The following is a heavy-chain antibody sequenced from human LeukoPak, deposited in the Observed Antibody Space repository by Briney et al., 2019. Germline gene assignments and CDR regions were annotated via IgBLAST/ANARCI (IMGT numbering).Heavy chain of an antibody. CDR2: IYYSGST. J-gene: IGHJ6*02. D-gene: IGHD2-15*01. CDR1: GGSISSYY. V-gene: IGHV4-59*01. CDR3: ARDSRGYCSGGSCYSQDYYGMDV. Sequence: SETPSLTCTVSGGSISSYYWSWIRQPPGKGLEWIGYIYYSGSTNYNPSLKSRVTISVDTSKNQFSLKLSSVTAADTAVYYCARDSRGYCSGGSCYSQDYYGMDVWGQGTTVTVSS.